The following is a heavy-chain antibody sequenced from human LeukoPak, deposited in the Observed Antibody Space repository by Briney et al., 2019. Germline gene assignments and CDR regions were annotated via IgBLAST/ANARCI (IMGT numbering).Heavy chain of an antibody. CDR1: GGSISSGGYY. CDR3: ARGRRGDSSSRGNWFDP. V-gene: IGHV4-31*03. CDR2: IYYSGST. D-gene: IGHD6-13*01. J-gene: IGHJ5*02. Sequence: SQTLSLTCTVSGGSISSGGYYWSWIRQHPGTGLEWIGYIYYSGSTYYNPSLKSRVTISVDTSKNQFSLKLSSVTAADTAVYYCARGRRGDSSSRGNWFDPWGQGTLVTVSS.